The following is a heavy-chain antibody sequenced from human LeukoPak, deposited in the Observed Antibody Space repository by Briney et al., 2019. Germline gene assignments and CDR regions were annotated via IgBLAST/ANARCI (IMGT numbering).Heavy chain of an antibody. CDR3: ARDRYGSGGLFDY. D-gene: IGHD3-10*01. V-gene: IGHV3-30-3*01. J-gene: IGHJ4*02. Sequence: PGRSLRLSCAASGFAFSSYAMHWVRQGPGKGLEWVALVSYDGGSKYYADSVKGRITISRDNSKNTLYLQMNSLRAEDTAVYYCARDRYGSGGLFDYWGQGTLVTVSS. CDR2: VSYDGGSK. CDR1: GFAFSSYA.